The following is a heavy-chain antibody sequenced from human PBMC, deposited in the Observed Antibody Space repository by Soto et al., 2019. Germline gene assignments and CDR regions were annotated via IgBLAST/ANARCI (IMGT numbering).Heavy chain of an antibody. J-gene: IGHJ5*02. CDR2: IYHSGST. D-gene: IGHD6-13*01. V-gene: IGHV4-30-2*01. CDR3: ARGSSPTTLNRFDP. CDR1: GGSISSGGYS. Sequence: PSETLSLTCAVSGGSISSGGYSWSWIRQPPGKGLEWIGYIYHSGSTYYNPSLKSRVTISVDRSKNQFSLKLSSVTTADTAVYYCARGSSPTTLNRFDPWGQGTLVTVSS.